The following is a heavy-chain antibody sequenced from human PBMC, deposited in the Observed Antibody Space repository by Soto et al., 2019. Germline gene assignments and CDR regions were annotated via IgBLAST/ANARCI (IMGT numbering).Heavy chain of an antibody. J-gene: IGHJ4*02. CDR2: ISYDGSNK. D-gene: IGHD2-2*01. Sequence: GGSLRLSCAASGFTFSSYAMHWVRQAPGKGLEWVAVISYDGSNKYYADSVKGRFTISRDNSKNTLYLQMNSLRAEDTAVYYCARGRYCSSTSCLISVAARPDYWGQGTLVTVSS. CDR3: ARGRYCSSTSCLISVAARPDY. CDR1: GFTFSSYA. V-gene: IGHV3-30-3*01.